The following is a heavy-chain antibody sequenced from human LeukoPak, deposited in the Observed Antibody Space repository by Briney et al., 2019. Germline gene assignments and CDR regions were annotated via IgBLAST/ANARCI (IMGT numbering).Heavy chain of an antibody. J-gene: IGHJ5*02. D-gene: IGHD4-17*01. CDR3: ARGTRDYYSRGLNWFDP. CDR1: GGTFSSYT. V-gene: IGHV1-69*02. CDR2: IIPILGIA. Sequence: SVKVSCKATGGTFSSYTISWVRQAPGQGLEWMGMIIPILGIANYAQKFQGRVTITADKSTSTAYMELSSLRSEDTAVYYCARGTRDYYSRGLNWFDPWGQGILVTVSS.